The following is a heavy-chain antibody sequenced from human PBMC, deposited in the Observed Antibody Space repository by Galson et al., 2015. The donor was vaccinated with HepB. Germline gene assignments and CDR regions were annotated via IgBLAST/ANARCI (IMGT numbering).Heavy chain of an antibody. CDR2: ISSSSSTI. Sequence: SLRLSCAASGFTFSSYGMHWVRQAPGKGLEWVSYISSSSSTIYYADSVKGRFTISRDNAKNSLYLQMNSLRAEDTAVYYCARDPQDYYDSSLSPYWGQGTLVTVSS. J-gene: IGHJ4*02. D-gene: IGHD3-22*01. CDR3: ARDPQDYYDSSLSPY. CDR1: GFTFSSYG. V-gene: IGHV3-48*01.